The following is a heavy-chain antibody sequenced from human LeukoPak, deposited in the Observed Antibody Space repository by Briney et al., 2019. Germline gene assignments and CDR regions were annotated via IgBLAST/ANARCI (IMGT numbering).Heavy chain of an antibody. Sequence: GGSLRLSCAASGFTFDDYAMHWVRQAPGKGLEWVSGISWNSGSIGYADSVKGRFTISRDNAKNSLYLQMNSLRAEDTAVYYCAIPIDSSGYGYFDYWGQGTLVTVSS. D-gene: IGHD3-22*01. J-gene: IGHJ4*02. CDR3: AIPIDSSGYGYFDY. CDR1: GFTFDDYA. V-gene: IGHV3-9*01. CDR2: ISWNSGSI.